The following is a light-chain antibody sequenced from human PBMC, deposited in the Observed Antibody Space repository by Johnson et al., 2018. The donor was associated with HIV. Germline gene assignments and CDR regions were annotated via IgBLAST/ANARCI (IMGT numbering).Light chain of an antibody. V-gene: IGLV1-51*02. CDR2: ENN. Sequence: QSVLKQPPSVSAAPVQKVTISCSGSSSNIGNNYVSWYQQLPGTAPKLLIHENNKRPSGIPYRFSGSKSGTSATLGIPGLQTGDGDDYYCGTWDSSLNSVGVLGAGTKVTFL. CDR3: GTWDSSLNSVGV. CDR1: SSNIGNNY. J-gene: IGLJ1*01.